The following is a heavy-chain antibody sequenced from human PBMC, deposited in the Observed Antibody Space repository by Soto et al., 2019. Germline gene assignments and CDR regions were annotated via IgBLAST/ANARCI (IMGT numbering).Heavy chain of an antibody. J-gene: IGHJ6*02. Sequence: GGSLRLSCAASGFTFSSYGMHWVRQAPGKGLEWVAVISYDGSNKYYADSVKGRFTISRDNSKNTLYLQMNSLRAEDTAVYYCAKDHRGTSEQWLEGHNYYYYGMDVWGQGTTVTVSS. D-gene: IGHD6-19*01. CDR2: ISYDGSNK. V-gene: IGHV3-30*18. CDR3: AKDHRGTSEQWLEGHNYYYYGMDV. CDR1: GFTFSSYG.